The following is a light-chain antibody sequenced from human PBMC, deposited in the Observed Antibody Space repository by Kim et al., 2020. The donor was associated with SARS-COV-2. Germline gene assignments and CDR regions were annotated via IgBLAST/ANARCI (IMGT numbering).Light chain of an antibody. CDR1: SGDIGQYNF. Sequence: GRSITITCTGSSGDIGQYNFVTWYQQHPDKAPKLMIYNVTKRPSGVSNRFSGSKSGNTASLTISGLQAEDEVDYYCSSFTSSGTFVFGGGTQLTVL. CDR2: NVT. J-gene: IGLJ2*01. V-gene: IGLV2-14*03. CDR3: SSFTSSGTFV.